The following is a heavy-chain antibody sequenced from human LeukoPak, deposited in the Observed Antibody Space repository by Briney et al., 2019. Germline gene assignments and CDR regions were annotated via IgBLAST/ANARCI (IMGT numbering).Heavy chain of an antibody. CDR3: ARVRGWPTYYFDY. V-gene: IGHV3-7*01. J-gene: IGHJ4*02. Sequence: GGSLRLSCAVSGFTFSNYWMSWVRQAPGKGLEWVASIKQDGSDRHYVDSVGGRFTISRDNAKNSLYLQMNSLRAEDTAVYYCARVRGWPTYYFDYWGQGTLVTVSS. D-gene: IGHD6-19*01. CDR1: GFTFSNYW. CDR2: IKQDGSDR.